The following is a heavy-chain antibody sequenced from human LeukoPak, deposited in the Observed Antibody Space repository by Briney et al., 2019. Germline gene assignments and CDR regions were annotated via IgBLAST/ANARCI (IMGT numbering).Heavy chain of an antibody. CDR3: ARHRLNYDFWSGYYFDY. J-gene: IGHJ4*02. Sequence: SQTLSLTCTVSGDSISSRSYYWGWIRQPPGKGLEWIGSVSYSGSTYYNPSLKSRVTISVDTSKNQFSLKLSSVTAADTAVYYCARHRLNYDFWSGYYFDYWGQGTLVTVSS. CDR2: VSYSGST. CDR1: GDSISSRSYY. D-gene: IGHD3-3*01. V-gene: IGHV4-39*01.